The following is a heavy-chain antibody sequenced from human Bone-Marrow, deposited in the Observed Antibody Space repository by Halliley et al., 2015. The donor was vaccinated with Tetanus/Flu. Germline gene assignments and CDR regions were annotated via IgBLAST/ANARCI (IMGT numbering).Heavy chain of an antibody. Sequence: WRGFIYPGDCQTGYCPSLQGQFTISVDKSFSTASLQWSSLKSSDSAIYYCARGPESMGPIDYWGQGSLVTVSS. CDR3: ARGPESMGPIDY. V-gene: IGHV5-51*01. D-gene: IGHD3-10*01. CDR2: IYPGDCQT. J-gene: IGHJ4*02.